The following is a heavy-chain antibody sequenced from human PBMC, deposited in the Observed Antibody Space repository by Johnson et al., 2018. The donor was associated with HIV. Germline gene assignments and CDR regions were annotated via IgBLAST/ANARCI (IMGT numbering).Heavy chain of an antibody. CDR3: AKDIGGTSSSWSYPWGAFDI. CDR2: ISWNSGSI. V-gene: IGHV3-9*01. J-gene: IGHJ3*02. CDR1: GFTFDDYA. Sequence: VQLVESGGGLVQPGGSLRLSCAASGFTFDDYAMHWVRQAPGKGLEWVSGISWNSGSIGYADSVKGRFTISRDNAKNSLYLQMNSLRAEDTALYYCAKDIGGTSSSWSYPWGAFDIWGQGTMVTVSS. D-gene: IGHD6-13*01.